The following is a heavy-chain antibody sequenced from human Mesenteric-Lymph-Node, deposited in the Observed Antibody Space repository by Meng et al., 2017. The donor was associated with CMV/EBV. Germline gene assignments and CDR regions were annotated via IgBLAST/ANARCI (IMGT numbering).Heavy chain of an antibody. CDR1: GYIFTTYT. CDR3: ARGGATGTMDY. Sequence: SCKASGYIFTTYTPHWVRQAPGQSLEFLGWINPANGYTKYSQKFQGRVTISRDTSATTAYLELSSLTSEDTAVYYCARGGATGTMDYWGQGTLVTVSS. D-gene: IGHD1-1*01. CDR2: INPANGYT. V-gene: IGHV1-3*01. J-gene: IGHJ4*02.